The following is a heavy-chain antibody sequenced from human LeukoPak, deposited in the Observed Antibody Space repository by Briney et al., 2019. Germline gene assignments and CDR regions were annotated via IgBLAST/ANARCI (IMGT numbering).Heavy chain of an antibody. CDR3: ARESRTTISPKLDY. CDR2: ISSSSSYI. Sequence: KPGGSLRLSXAASGFTFSSYNMNWVRQAPGKGLEWLSSISSSSSYIYYADSVKGRFTISRDNANNSLYLQMNSMRAEDTAVYYCARESRTTISPKLDYWGQGTLVTVSS. CDR1: GFTFSSYN. V-gene: IGHV3-21*01. J-gene: IGHJ4*02. D-gene: IGHD5-24*01.